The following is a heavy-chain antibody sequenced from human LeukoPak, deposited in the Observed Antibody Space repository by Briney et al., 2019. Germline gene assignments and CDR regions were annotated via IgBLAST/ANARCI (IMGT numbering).Heavy chain of an antibody. CDR3: ARDSSSGWYGELGY. V-gene: IGHV3-20*04. Sequence: GGSLRLSCAASGFIFSSYAMSWVRQAPGKGLEWVSGINWNGGSKGYADSVKGRFTISRDNAKNSLYLQMNSLRAEDTAVYYCARDSSSGWYGELGYWGQGTLVTVSS. CDR2: INWNGGSK. CDR1: GFIFSSYA. D-gene: IGHD6-19*01. J-gene: IGHJ4*02.